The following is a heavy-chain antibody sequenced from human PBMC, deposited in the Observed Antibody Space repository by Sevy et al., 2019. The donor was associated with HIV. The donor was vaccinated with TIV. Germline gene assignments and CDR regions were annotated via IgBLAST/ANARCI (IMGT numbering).Heavy chain of an antibody. D-gene: IGHD1-26*01. V-gene: IGHV3-30-3*01. CDR2: ISPNGDNA. J-gene: IGHJ4*02. Sequence: GGSLRLSCAASGFTFRTYALHWVRQAPGRGLEWLALISPNGDNAFYANSVRGRLTVSRDNSMNTLSLQMSSLTAEDTAVYYCARGPEWELTSFLSHWGQGTLVTVSS. CDR1: GFTFRTYA. CDR3: ARGPEWELTSFLSH.